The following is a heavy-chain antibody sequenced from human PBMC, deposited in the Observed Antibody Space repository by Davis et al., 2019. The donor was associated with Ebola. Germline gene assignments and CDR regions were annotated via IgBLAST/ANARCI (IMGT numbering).Heavy chain of an antibody. CDR1: GNSIINGDHY. CDR2: VHYRGST. CDR3: ARDYSYTRWFL. D-gene: IGHD6-13*01. V-gene: IGHV4-39*07. Sequence: SETLSLTCIVSGNSIINGDHYWAWIRQSPGEGLEWIGTVHYRGSTFYNPSLKSRVTISIDVSKNQFSLKLISVTAADTAMYYCARDYSYTRWFLWGRGTLVTVSS. J-gene: IGHJ4*02.